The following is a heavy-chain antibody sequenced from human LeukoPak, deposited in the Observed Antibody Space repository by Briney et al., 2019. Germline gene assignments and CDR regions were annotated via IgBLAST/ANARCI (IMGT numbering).Heavy chain of an antibody. D-gene: IGHD1-26*01. Sequence: ASVKVSCKASGYTLTSYYMHWVRQAPGQGLEWMGIINPSGGSTSYAQKFQGRDTMTRDMSTSTVYMELSSLRSEDTAVYYCARDQSPYSLVYYFDYWGQGTLVTVSS. V-gene: IGHV1-46*01. CDR3: ARDQSPYSLVYYFDY. CDR1: GYTLTSYY. CDR2: INPSGGST. J-gene: IGHJ4*02.